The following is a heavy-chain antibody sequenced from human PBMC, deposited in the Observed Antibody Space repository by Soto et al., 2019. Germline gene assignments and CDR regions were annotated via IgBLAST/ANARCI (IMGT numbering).Heavy chain of an antibody. CDR2: ISIDGSNK. D-gene: IGHD6-6*01. CDR1: GFTFSTYG. CDR3: AKGSEAARQELDY. V-gene: IGHV3-30*18. J-gene: IGHJ4*02. Sequence: QVQLVESGGGVVQPGRSLRLSCAASGFTFSTYGMHWVRQAPGMGPEWVAVISIDGSNKYYADSVKGRFTISRDNSKNTLYLQMNSLRADDTAVYYCAKGSEAARQELDYWGQGTLVTVSS.